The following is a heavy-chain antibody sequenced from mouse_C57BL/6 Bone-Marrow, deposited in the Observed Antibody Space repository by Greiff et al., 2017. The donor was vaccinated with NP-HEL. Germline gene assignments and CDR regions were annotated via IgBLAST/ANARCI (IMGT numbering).Heavy chain of an antibody. CDR2: ISGGGGNT. V-gene: IGHV5-9*01. CDR3: ARDTYYYGSPFAY. J-gene: IGHJ3*01. D-gene: IGHD1-1*01. Sequence: EVQLVESGGGLVKPGGSLKLSCAASGFTFSSYTMSWVRQTPEKRLEWVATISGGGGNTYYPDSVKGRFTISRDNAKNTLYLQMSSLRSEDTALYYCARDTYYYGSPFAYWGQGTLVTVSA. CDR1: GFTFSSYT.